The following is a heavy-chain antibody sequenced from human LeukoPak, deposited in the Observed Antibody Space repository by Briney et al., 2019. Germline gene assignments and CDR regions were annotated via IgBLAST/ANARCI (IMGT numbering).Heavy chain of an antibody. CDR3: ARDVWAAAGTNF. CDR1: GYTFTGYY. CDR2: IIPIFGTA. Sequence: ASVKVSCKASGYTFTGYYLHWVRQAPGQGLEWMGGIIPIFGTANYAQKFQGRVTITADESTSTAYMELSSLRSEDTAVYYCARDVWAAAGTNFWGQGTLVTVSS. J-gene: IGHJ4*02. D-gene: IGHD6-13*01. V-gene: IGHV1-69*13.